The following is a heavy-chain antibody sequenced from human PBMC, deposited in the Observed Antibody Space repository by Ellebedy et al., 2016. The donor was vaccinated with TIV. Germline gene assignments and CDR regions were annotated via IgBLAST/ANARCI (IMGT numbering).Heavy chain of an antibody. CDR3: ARDVFRYGVIGH. J-gene: IGHJ4*02. CDR2: IKQDGSEK. D-gene: IGHD3-10*01. V-gene: IGHV3-7*01. CDR1: GFTFSSYW. Sequence: GESLKISCAASGFTFSSYWMSWVRQAPGKGLEWVANIKQDGSEKYYVDSVKGRFTTSRDNAKNSLYLQMNSLRAEDTAVYYCARDVFRYGVIGHWGQGTLVTVSS.